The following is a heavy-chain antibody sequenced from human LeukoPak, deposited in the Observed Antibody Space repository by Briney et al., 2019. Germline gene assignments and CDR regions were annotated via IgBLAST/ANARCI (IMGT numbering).Heavy chain of an antibody. Sequence: GGSLRLSCAASGFTFSSYSMNWVRQAPGKGLEWVSSISSSSYIYYADSVKGRFTISRDNSRNTMYLQMNSLRAEDTAVYYCARGESFAFDVWGQGTMVTVSS. CDR1: GFTFSSYS. CDR2: ISSSSYI. J-gene: IGHJ3*01. V-gene: IGHV3-21*04. CDR3: ARGESFAFDV.